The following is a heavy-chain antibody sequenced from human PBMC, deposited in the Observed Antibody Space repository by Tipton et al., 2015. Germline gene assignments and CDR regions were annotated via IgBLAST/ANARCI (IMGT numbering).Heavy chain of an antibody. V-gene: IGHV4-59*01. CDR3: ARGGNNWFDP. J-gene: IGHJ5*02. CDR1: GGSISHYY. CDR2: IYYSGNT. Sequence: TLSLTCTVSGGSISHYYWSWIRQPPGKGLEWHGHIYYSGNTNYNPSLKSRVTMSVDTSKNQFSLKLTSVNAADTAVYYCARGGNNWFDPWGQGTLVTVSS. D-gene: IGHD2-15*01.